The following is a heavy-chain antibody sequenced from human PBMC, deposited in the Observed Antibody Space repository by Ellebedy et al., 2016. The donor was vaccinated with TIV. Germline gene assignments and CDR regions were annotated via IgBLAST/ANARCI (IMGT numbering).Heavy chain of an antibody. CDR3: ARWVGHFDF. Sequence: MPSETLSLTCTVSDGSISNFHWSWIRQPPGKGLEWIGYIYFSGITNYNPSLKSRVTMSVDTSKNQFSLKLSSETTADTAVYYCARWVGHFDFWGQGAQVTVSS. J-gene: IGHJ4*02. CDR2: IYFSGIT. D-gene: IGHD1-26*01. CDR1: DGSISNFH. V-gene: IGHV4-59*01.